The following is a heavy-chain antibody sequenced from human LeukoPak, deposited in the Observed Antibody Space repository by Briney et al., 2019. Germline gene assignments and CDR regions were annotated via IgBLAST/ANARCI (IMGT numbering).Heavy chain of an antibody. CDR2: ISAYNGNT. CDR1: GGTFSSYA. Sequence: ASVKVSCKASGGTFSSYAISWVRQAPGQGLEWMGWISAYNGNTNYAQKLQGRVTMTTDTSTSTAYMELRSLRSDDTAVYYCARFVNYYDSSGYLPSHYFDYWGQGTLVTVSS. J-gene: IGHJ4*02. CDR3: ARFVNYYDSSGYLPSHYFDY. D-gene: IGHD3-22*01. V-gene: IGHV1-18*01.